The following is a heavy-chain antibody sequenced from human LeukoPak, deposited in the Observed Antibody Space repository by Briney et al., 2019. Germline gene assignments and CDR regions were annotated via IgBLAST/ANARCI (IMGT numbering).Heavy chain of an antibody. D-gene: IGHD3-3*01. V-gene: IGHV4-34*12. Sequence: SETLSLTCVVYGESFSGYYWTWIRQPPGKGLEWIGEIIDTGSTKYDSSLKSRVTISVDTSKNEFSLNLTSVTAADTAIYYCARGLASGYPPIPFDYWGQGTLVTVSS. CDR1: GESFSGYY. J-gene: IGHJ4*02. CDR2: IIDTGST. CDR3: ARGLASGYPPIPFDY.